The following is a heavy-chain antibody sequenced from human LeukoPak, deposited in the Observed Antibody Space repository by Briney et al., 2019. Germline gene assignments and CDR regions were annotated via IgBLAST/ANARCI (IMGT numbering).Heavy chain of an antibody. J-gene: IGHJ4*02. Sequence: ASVTVSFKASGYTFTSYYMHWVRQAPGQGLEWMGIINPSGGSTSYAQKFQGRVTMTRDMSTSTVYMELSSLRSEDTAVYYCARADLSPDCSGGSCYRFDYWGQGTLVTVSS. CDR2: INPSGGST. D-gene: IGHD2-15*01. CDR3: ARADLSPDCSGGSCYRFDY. CDR1: GYTFTSYY. V-gene: IGHV1-46*01.